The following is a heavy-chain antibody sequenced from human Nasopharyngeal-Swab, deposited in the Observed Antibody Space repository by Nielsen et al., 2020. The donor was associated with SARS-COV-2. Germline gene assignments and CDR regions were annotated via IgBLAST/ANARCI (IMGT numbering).Heavy chain of an antibody. CDR2: ITSGNSV. J-gene: IGHJ4*02. D-gene: IGHD5-12*01. V-gene: IGHV3-21*05. CDR1: GFTFSPYT. Sequence: GGSLRLSCATSGFTFSPYTMTWVRQAPGKGLEWISYITSGNSVQYADSVRGRFTISRDNAKNSLYLQMNSLTAGDTAVYYCARERGGGYGDYWGQGTLVTVSS. CDR3: ARERGGGYGDY.